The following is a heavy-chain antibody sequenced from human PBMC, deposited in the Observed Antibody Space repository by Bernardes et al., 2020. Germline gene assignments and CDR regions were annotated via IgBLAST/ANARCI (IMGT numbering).Heavy chain of an antibody. Sequence: SETLSLTCTVSGGSISSYYWSWIRQPPGKGLEWIGYIYYSGSTNYNPSLKSRVTISVDTSKNQFSLKLSSVTAADTAVYYCARGPIVGATSARFDHWGKGTMVTVSS. CDR1: GGSISSYY. J-gene: IGHJ5*02. CDR2: IYYSGST. CDR3: ARGPIVGATSARFDH. V-gene: IGHV4-59*01. D-gene: IGHD1-26*01.